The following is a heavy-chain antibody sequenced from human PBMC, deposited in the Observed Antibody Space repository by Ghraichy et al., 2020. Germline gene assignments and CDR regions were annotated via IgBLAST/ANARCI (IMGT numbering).Heavy chain of an antibody. J-gene: IGHJ4*02. Sequence: SVKVSCKASGGTFNSFAISWVRQAPGQGLEWMGGIIPIFGAATYAQKFQDRVTITADESTSTAYMELSSLRSEDTALYYCARHRGYYVYYFDFWGQGTLVTVSS. V-gene: IGHV1-69*13. CDR3: ARHRGYYVYYFDF. CDR2: IIPIFGAA. D-gene: IGHD3-22*01. CDR1: GGTFNSFA.